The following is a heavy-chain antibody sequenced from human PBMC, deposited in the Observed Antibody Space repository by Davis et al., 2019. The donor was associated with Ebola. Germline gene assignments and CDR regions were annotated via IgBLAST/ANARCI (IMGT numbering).Heavy chain of an antibody. D-gene: IGHD2-2*02. CDR1: GGSISSSSYY. CDR3: ARGQRNYCSSTSCYSSGWYSGLAY. CDR2: IYYSGST. J-gene: IGHJ4*02. Sequence: SETLSLTCTVSGGSISSSSYYWGWIRQPPGKGLEWIGSIYYSGSTYYNPSLKSRVTISVDTSKNQFSLKLSSVTAADTAVYYCARGQRNYCSSTSCYSSGWYSGLAYWGQGTLVTVSS. V-gene: IGHV4-39*07.